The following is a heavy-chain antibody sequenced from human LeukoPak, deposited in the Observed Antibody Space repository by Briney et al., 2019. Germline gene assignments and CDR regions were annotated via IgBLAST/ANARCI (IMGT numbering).Heavy chain of an antibody. Sequence: GGSLRLSCAASGFTFSSYDMHWVHQATGKGLEWVSAIGTAGDTYYPGSVKGRFTISRENAKNSLYLQMNSLRAGDTAVYYCARGKGDQWLVLHYWGQGTLVTVSS. J-gene: IGHJ4*02. CDR1: GFTFSSYD. V-gene: IGHV3-13*01. D-gene: IGHD6-19*01. CDR3: ARGKGDQWLVLHY. CDR2: IGTAGDT.